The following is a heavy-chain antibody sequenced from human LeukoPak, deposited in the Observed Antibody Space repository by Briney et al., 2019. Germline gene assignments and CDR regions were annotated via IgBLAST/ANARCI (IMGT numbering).Heavy chain of an antibody. CDR2: ISYDGSNK. CDR3: ARTPVLISGVYGMDV. V-gene: IGHV3-30*03. Sequence: PGRSLRLSCAASGFIFSNHGMHWVRQAPGKGLEWVTVISYDGSNKYYADSVKGRFTISRDNSKNTLYLQMNSLRAEDTAVYYCARTPVLISGVYGMDVWGQGTTVTVSS. CDR1: GFIFSNHG. D-gene: IGHD3-10*01. J-gene: IGHJ6*02.